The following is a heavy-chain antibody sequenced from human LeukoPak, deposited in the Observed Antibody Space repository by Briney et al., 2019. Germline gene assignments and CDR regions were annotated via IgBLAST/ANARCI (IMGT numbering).Heavy chain of an antibody. J-gene: IGHJ3*02. D-gene: IGHD3-22*01. CDR3: AREPYYYDSSGYRFFDAFDI. CDR2: IYYSGNT. CDR1: GVPISSGGYY. V-gene: IGHV4-31*03. Sequence: SETLSLTCTVSGVPISSGGYYWSWIRQHPGKGLEWIGYIYYSGNTFYNPFLESRVTISVDTSKNQFSLKLSSVTAADTAVYYCAREPYYYDSSGYRFFDAFDIWGQGTMVTVAS.